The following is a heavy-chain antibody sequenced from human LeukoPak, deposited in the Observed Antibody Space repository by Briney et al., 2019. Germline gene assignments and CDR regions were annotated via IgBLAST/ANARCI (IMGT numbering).Heavy chain of an antibody. J-gene: IGHJ4*02. D-gene: IGHD5/OR15-5a*01. CDR3: ARDRSTTHFDY. V-gene: IGHV3-33*01. CDR1: GFTFRSYG. Sequence: SLRLSCAASGFTFRSYGMHLVRPAPGKGLGWVAMIWYDGGNTYYADSVKGRFTISRDNSKNTLFLQMDSLRAEDTAVYYCARDRSTTHFDYWGQGTLVTVSS. CDR2: IWYDGGNT.